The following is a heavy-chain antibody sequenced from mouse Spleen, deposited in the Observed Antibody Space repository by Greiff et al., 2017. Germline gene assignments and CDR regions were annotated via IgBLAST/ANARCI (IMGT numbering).Heavy chain of an antibody. CDR1: GYTFTSYW. J-gene: IGHJ4*01. CDR2: IHPNSGST. Sequence: VKLQQPGAELVKPGASVKLSCKASGYTFTSYWMHWVKQRPGQGLEWIGMIHPNSGSTNYNKKFKSKATLTVDKSSSTAYMQLSSLTSEDAAVYYCATCYDSSAYAMDYWGQGTSVTVSS. CDR3: ATCYDSSAYAMDY. V-gene: IGHV1-64*01. D-gene: IGHD1-1*01.